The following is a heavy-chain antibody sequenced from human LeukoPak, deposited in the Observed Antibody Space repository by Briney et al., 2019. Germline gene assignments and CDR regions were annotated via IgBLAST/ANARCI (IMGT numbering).Heavy chain of an antibody. CDR1: GFTVSSNY. V-gene: IGHV3-53*01. D-gene: IGHD6-13*01. CDR3: ARSQQLAYFDY. J-gene: IGHJ4*02. Sequence: GGSLRLSCAASGFTVSSNYMSWVRQAPGKGLEWVSVIYSGGSTYYADSVKGRFTISRDNSKNTLYLQMNSLRAEDTAVYYCARSQQLAYFDYWGQGTLVTVSS. CDR2: IYSGGST.